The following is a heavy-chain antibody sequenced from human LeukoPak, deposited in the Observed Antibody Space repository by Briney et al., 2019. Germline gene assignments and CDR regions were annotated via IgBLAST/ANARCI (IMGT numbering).Heavy chain of an antibody. CDR1: GFTFSSYS. Sequence: PGGSLRLSRAASGFTFSSYSMNWVRQAPGKGLEWVSYISSSSSTIYYADSVKGRFTISRDNAKNSLYLQMNSLRAEDTAVYYCARMPAISYYDILTGSRAFDIWGQGTMVTVSS. J-gene: IGHJ3*02. D-gene: IGHD3-9*01. CDR2: ISSSSSTI. V-gene: IGHV3-48*04. CDR3: ARMPAISYYDILTGSRAFDI.